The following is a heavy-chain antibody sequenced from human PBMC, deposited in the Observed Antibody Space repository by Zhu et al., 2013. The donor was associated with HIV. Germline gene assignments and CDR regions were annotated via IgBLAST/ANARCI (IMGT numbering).Heavy chain of an antibody. Sequence: QVQLVQSGAEVKKPGASVKVSCKSSGYAFVGYYIHWVRQVPGQGFEWVGWINPDSGDTDYAQKFLGRVSITRDTSIGTAFMEVRRLTSDDTAVYYCARSLGLTFGVVVWGQGTLVTVSS. D-gene: IGHD3-3*01. V-gene: IGHV1-2*02. J-gene: IGHJ4*02. CDR2: INPDSGDT. CDR3: ARSLGLTFGVVV. CDR1: GYAFVGYY.